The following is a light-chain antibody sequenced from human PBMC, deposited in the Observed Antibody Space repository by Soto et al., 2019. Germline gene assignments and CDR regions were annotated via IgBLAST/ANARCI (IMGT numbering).Light chain of an antibody. Sequence: ENVLTQSPGTLSLSPGERATLSCRASQSVSTNLAWYQQKPGQAPRLLISGASTRATGIPARFSGSGSGTEFTLTISSLQSEDFAVYYCQQYNNWPPITFGQGTRLEIK. V-gene: IGKV3-15*01. CDR3: QQYNNWPPIT. CDR2: GAS. CDR1: QSVSTN. J-gene: IGKJ5*01.